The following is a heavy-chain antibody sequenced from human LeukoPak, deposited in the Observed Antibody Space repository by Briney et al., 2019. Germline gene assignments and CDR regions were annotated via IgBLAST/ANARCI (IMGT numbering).Heavy chain of an antibody. CDR1: GFTFSSYA. V-gene: IGHV3-23*01. CDR2: ISGSGGST. CDR3: AKESITMIVVVISGGDFDY. Sequence: PGGSLRLSCAASGFTFSSYAMSWVRQAPGKGLEWVSAISGSGGSTYYADSVKGRFTISRDNSKNTLYLRMNSLRAEDTAVYYCAKESITMIVVVISGGDFDYWGQGTLVTVSS. J-gene: IGHJ4*02. D-gene: IGHD3-22*01.